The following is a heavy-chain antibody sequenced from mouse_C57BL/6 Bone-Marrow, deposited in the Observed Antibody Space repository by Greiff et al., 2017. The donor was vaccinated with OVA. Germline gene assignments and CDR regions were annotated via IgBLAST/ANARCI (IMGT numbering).Heavy chain of an antibody. Sequence: EVKLMESGEGLVKPGGSLKLSCAASGFTFSSYGMSWVRQTPDKRLEWVATISSGGSYTYYPDSVKGRFTISRDNAKNTLYLQMSSLKSEDTAMYYCARGVTPYYFDYWGQGTTLTVSS. CDR1: GFTFSSYG. V-gene: IGHV5-6*03. D-gene: IGHD2-2*01. J-gene: IGHJ2*01. CDR2: ISSGGSYT. CDR3: ARGVTPYYFDY.